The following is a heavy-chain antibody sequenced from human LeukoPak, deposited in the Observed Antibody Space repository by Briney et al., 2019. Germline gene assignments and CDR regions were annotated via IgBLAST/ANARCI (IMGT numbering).Heavy chain of an antibody. CDR2: IIPILGIA. CDR1: GGTFSSYA. D-gene: IGHD5-18*01. V-gene: IGHV1-69*04. J-gene: IGHJ6*02. Sequence: SVKVSCKASGGTFSSYAISWVRQAPGQGLEWMGRIIPILGIANYAQKFQGRVTITADKSTSTAYMELSSLRSEDTAVYYCARVDTAMVKDYYYGMDVWGQGTTVTVSS. CDR3: ARVDTAMVKDYYYGMDV.